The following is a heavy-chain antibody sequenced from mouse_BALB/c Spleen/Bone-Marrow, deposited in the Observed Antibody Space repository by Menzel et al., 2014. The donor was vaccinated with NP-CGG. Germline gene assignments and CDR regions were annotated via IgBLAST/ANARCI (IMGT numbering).Heavy chain of an antibody. CDR3: ARGTNWDGEGYYYAMDY. Sequence: QVQLQQSGSELRSPGSSVKLSCKDFDSEVFPIAYMSWVKQKPGHGFEWIGDILPSIGRTIXGEKFEDKATLDADTVSNTAYLELNSLTSEDSAIYYCARGTNWDGEGYYYAMDYWGQGTSVTVSS. J-gene: IGHJ4*01. CDR2: ILPSIGRT. D-gene: IGHD4-1*01. CDR1: DSEVFPIAY. V-gene: IGHV15-2*02.